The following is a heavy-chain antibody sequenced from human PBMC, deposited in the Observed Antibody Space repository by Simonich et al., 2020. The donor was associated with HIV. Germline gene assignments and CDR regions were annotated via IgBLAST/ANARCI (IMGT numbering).Heavy chain of an antibody. CDR2: IFHSWST. V-gene: IGHV4-38-2*01. CDR1: GYFISSGYY. J-gene: IGHJ4*02. D-gene: IGHD6-13*01. Sequence: QVQLQESGPGLVKPSETLSLTCAVSGYFISSGYYWGWIRQPPGKGLEWIGSIFHSWSTYNNPSLRSRVTISVDMSKNQFSLKLSSVTAADTAVYYCARALGHYSTTWYWDYWGQGTLVTVSS. CDR3: ARALGHYSTTWYWDY.